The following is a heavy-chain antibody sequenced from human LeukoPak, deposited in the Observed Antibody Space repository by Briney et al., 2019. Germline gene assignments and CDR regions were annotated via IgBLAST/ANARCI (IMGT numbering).Heavy chain of an antibody. D-gene: IGHD6-19*01. CDR2: ISAYNGNT. J-gene: IGHJ5*02. CDR3: ARDYSSGWFDP. CDR1: GYTFTSYG. V-gene: IGHV1-18*01. Sequence: ASVKVSYKASGYTFTSYGISWVRQAPGQGLEWIGWISAYNGNTNYAQKLQGRVTMTTDTSTSTAYMELRSLRSDDTAVYYCARDYSSGWFDPWGQGTLVTVSS.